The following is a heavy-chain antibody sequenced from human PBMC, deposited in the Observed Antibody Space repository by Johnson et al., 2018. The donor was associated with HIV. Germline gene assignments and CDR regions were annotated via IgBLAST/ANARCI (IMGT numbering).Heavy chain of an antibody. D-gene: IGHD4-17*01. J-gene: IGHJ3*02. CDR2: IYSGGSTI. CDR1: GFTVSSNY. CDR3: AKDRTKDYGDYSGDAFDI. Sequence: VQLVESGGGLVQPGGSLRLSCAAFGFTVSSNYMSWVRQAPGKGLEWVSVIYSGGSTIYYADSVKGRFTISRDNAKNSLYLQMNSLRAEDTALYYCAKDRTKDYGDYSGDAFDIWGQGTMVTVSS. V-gene: IGHV3-66*02.